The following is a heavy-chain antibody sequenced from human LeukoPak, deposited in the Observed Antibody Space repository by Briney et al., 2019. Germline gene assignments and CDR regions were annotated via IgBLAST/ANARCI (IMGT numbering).Heavy chain of an antibody. V-gene: IGHV1-2*02. CDR3: ARDFSMTYYYDSPLGY. D-gene: IGHD3-22*01. Sequence: ASVKVSCKASGYTFTGYYMHWVRQAPGQGLEWMGWINPNSGGTNYAQKFQGRVTMTRDTSISTAYMELSRLRSDDTAVYYCARDFSMTYYYDSPLGYWGQGTLVTVSS. J-gene: IGHJ4*02. CDR2: INPNSGGT. CDR1: GYTFTGYY.